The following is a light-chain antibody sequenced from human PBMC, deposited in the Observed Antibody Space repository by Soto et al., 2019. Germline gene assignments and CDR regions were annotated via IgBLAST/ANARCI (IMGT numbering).Light chain of an antibody. CDR3: QQYAYWPET. J-gene: IGKJ1*01. V-gene: IGKV3-15*01. CDR2: GAS. CDR1: QSVSSN. Sequence: EKLMTQSPATLSVSPGERATLSCRASQSVSSNLAWYHQKPGQAPRLLIYGASTRATGIPARFSGSGSGTNFTLAISSLHSEDFAVYYCQQYAYWPETFGQGTKVDI.